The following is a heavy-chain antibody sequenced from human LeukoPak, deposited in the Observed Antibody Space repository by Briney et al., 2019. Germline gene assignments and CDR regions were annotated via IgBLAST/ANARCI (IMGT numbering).Heavy chain of an antibody. CDR1: GGTFSSYA. V-gene: IGHV1-69*05. CDR2: IIPIFGTA. CDR3: ARDPRPTIAAAGTGAFDI. Sequence: ASVKVSCKASGGTFSSYAISWVRQAPGQGLEWMGGIIPIFGTANYAQKFQGRVTTTTDESTSTAYMELSSLRSEDTAVYYCARDPRPTIAAAGTGAFDIWGQGTMVTVSS. J-gene: IGHJ3*02. D-gene: IGHD6-13*01.